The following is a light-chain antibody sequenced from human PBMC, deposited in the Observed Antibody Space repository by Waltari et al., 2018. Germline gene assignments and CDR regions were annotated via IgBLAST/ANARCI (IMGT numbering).Light chain of an antibody. CDR1: QSVGRS. CDR2: GAS. V-gene: IGKV3-20*01. CDR3: QHYVRLPVT. J-gene: IGKJ1*01. Sequence: EIVLTQSPGTLSLTPGERATLHCRASQSVGRSLAWYPQKPGQAPRLRIYGASSRATGVPDRFSGSGSGTDFSLTISRLEPEDFAVYYCQHYVRLPVTFGQGTKVEIK.